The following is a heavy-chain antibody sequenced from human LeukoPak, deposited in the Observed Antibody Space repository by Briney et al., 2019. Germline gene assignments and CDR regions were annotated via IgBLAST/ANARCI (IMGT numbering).Heavy chain of an antibody. J-gene: IGHJ2*01. CDR3: AKVQGDTYVGDYVGNWYFDL. V-gene: IGHV3-53*01. D-gene: IGHD4-17*01. CDR1: GFTVSSNY. CDR2: IYSGGST. Sequence: PGGSLRLSCAASGFTVSSNYMSWVRQAPGKGLEWVSVIYSGGSTYYADSVKGRFTISRDNSKNTLYLQMNSLRAEDTAVYYCAKVQGDTYVGDYVGNWYFDLWGRGTLVTVSS.